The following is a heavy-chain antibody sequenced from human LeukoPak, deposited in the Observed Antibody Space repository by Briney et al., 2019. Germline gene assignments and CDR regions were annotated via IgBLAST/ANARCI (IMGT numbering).Heavy chain of an antibody. CDR1: GGSISSSSSY. D-gene: IGHD6-13*01. J-gene: IGHJ6*03. CDR2: IYYSGSS. CDR3: ARVGAGSSWYSFSYYYYYMDV. V-gene: IGHV4-39*07. Sequence: SETLSLTCSVSGGSISSSSSYWGWIRQPPGKGLEWIGSIYYSGSSFDNPALKSRVTISVDTSKNQFSLKLSSVTAADTAVYYCARVGAGSSWYSFSYYYYYMDVWGKGTTVTVSS.